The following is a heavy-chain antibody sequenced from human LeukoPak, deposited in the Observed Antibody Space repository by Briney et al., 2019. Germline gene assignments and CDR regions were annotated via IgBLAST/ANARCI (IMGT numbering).Heavy chain of an antibody. V-gene: IGHV3-7*01. CDR1: GFTFSNYW. D-gene: IGHD1-26*01. J-gene: IGHJ4*02. CDR2: IEQHGSEK. Sequence: PGGSLRLSCTVSGFTFSNYWMSWVRQAPGKGLEWVANIEQHGSEKWYVDSGKGRFTISRDNAKNSLYLQMNSLRAEDTAVYYCARDKIVGATHFDYWGQGTLVTVSS. CDR3: ARDKIVGATHFDY.